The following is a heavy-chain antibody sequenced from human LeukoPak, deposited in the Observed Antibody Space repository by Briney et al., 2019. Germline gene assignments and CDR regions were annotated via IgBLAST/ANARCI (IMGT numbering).Heavy chain of an antibody. Sequence: SETLSLTCAVYGGSFSGYYWSWIRQPPGKGLEWIGEINHSGGTNYNPSLKSRVTISVDTSKNQFSLKLSSVTAADTAVYYCARGGVRGVDYFDYWGQGTLVTVSS. D-gene: IGHD3-10*01. CDR1: GGSFSGYY. CDR2: INHSGGT. J-gene: IGHJ4*02. V-gene: IGHV4-34*01. CDR3: ARGGVRGVDYFDY.